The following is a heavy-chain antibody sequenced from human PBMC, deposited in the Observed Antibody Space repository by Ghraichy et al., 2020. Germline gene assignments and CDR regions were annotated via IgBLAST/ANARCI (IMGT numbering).Heavy chain of an antibody. J-gene: IGHJ6*02. Sequence: LSLTCAASGFTFSSYSMNWVRQAPGKGLEWVSSISSSSSYIYYADSVKGRFTISRDNAKNSLYLQMNSLRAEDTAVYYCARVYNKYYYYGMDVWGQGTTVTVSS. CDR2: ISSSSSYI. D-gene: IGHD1-14*01. CDR3: ARVYNKYYYYGMDV. V-gene: IGHV3-21*01. CDR1: GFTFSSYS.